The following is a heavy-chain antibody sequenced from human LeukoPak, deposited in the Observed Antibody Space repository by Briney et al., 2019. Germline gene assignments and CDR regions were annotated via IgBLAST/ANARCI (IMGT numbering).Heavy chain of an antibody. D-gene: IGHD3-10*01. Sequence: SETLSLTCTISRGSITGSSYYWGWIRQSPGKGLKLLRNVYYSGSTSYNSSLKSRVTISIYTSNNHFSLRLTSVTVSDTAVYYCARLTLWFGELFHDAFDIWGQGTMVTVSS. CDR1: RGSITGSSYY. CDR3: ARLTLWFGELFHDAFDI. J-gene: IGHJ3*02. V-gene: IGHV4-39*02. CDR2: VYYSGST.